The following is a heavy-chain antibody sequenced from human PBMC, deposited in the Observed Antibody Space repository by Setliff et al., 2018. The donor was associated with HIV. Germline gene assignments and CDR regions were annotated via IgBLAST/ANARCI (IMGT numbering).Heavy chain of an antibody. CDR1: GGSISSYY. Sequence: SETLSLTCTVSGGSISSYYWSWIRQPPGKGLEWIGSIYYSGTTYYNPSLKSRVTISVDTSKNQFSLKLSSVTAADTAVYYCASQYCSAGSCYSDYWGQGTLVTVSS. CDR2: IYYSGTT. D-gene: IGHD2-15*01. CDR3: ASQYCSAGSCYSDY. V-gene: IGHV4-59*05. J-gene: IGHJ4*02.